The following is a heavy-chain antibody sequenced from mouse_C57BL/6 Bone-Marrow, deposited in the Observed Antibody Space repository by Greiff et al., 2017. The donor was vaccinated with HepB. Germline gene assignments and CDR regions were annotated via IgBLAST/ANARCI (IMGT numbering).Heavy chain of an antibody. CDR1: GYAFSSYW. CDR3: ALDSSGFLYYFDY. D-gene: IGHD3-2*02. J-gene: IGHJ2*01. V-gene: IGHV1-80*01. CDR2: IYPGDGDT. Sequence: QVQLKESGAELVKPGASVKISCKASGYAFSSYWMNWVKQRPGKGLEWIGQIYPGDGDTNYNGKFKGKATLTADKSSSTAYMQLSSLTSEDSAVYFCALDSSGFLYYFDYWGQGTTLTVSS.